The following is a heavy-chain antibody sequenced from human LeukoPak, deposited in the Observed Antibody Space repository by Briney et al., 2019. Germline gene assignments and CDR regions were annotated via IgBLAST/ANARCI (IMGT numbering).Heavy chain of an antibody. CDR1: GGSISGETYY. J-gene: IGHJ4*02. CDR3: ARSTRLPYYYGSGSYIDY. D-gene: IGHD3-10*01. Sequence: SETLSLTCTVSGGSISGETYYWGWIRQPPGKGLEWIGEINHSGSTNYNPSFKSRVTISVDTSKNQFSLKLSSVTAADTAVYYCARSTRLPYYYGSGSYIDYWGQGTLVTVSS. V-gene: IGHV4-39*07. CDR2: INHSGST.